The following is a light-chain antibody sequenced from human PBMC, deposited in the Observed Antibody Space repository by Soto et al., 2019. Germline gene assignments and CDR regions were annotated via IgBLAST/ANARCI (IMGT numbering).Light chain of an antibody. J-gene: IGKJ4*01. V-gene: IGKV1-5*03. Sequence: DIQMTQSPSTLSASVGDRVTITCRASQSISSWLAWYQQKPGKAPKLLIYKASSLEGGVPSRFSGSGSGTDFTLTISILLPDDFATYYCQQYHSYSLTFGGGTKVDIK. CDR2: KAS. CDR3: QQYHSYSLT. CDR1: QSISSW.